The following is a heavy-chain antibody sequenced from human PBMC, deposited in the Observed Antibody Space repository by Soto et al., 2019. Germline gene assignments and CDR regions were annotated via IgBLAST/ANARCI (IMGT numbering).Heavy chain of an antibody. CDR3: FFD. V-gene: IGHV3-30-3*01. CDR2: ILHDGNNK. J-gene: IGHJ3*01. Sequence: LEWVAIILHDGNNKYYADSVKGRFTISRDNSKNTLYLQMNSLRTEDTAIYYFFFD.